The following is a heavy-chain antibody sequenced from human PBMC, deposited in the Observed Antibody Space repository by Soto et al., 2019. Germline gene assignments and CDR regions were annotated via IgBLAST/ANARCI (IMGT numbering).Heavy chain of an antibody. CDR2: ISSSSSYK. CDR3: ARDSGAAEDGDYVSSHGMDV. D-gene: IGHD4-17*01. V-gene: IGHV3-21*01. J-gene: IGHJ6*02. Sequence: GGSLRLSCAASGFTFSSYSMNWVRQAPGKGLEWVSSISSSSSYKYYSDSVKGRFTISRDDAKNSLYLQMNSLRAEDTAVYYCARDSGAAEDGDYVSSHGMDVWGQGTTVTVSS. CDR1: GFTFSSYS.